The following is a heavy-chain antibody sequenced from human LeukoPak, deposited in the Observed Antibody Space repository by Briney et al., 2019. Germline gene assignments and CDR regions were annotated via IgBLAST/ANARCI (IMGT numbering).Heavy chain of an antibody. D-gene: IGHD6-19*01. CDR2: IYYSGST. J-gene: IGHJ6*02. CDR1: GGSSSSYY. V-gene: IGHV4-59*08. Sequence: SETLSFTCTVSGGSSSSYYWSGIRQPPGKGLEWIGYIYYSGSTNYNPSLKSRVTISVDKSKNQSSLKLSSVTAADTAVSYLGKHSSGWFYGMDDWGQGTRSPSP. CDR3: GKHSSGWFYGMDD.